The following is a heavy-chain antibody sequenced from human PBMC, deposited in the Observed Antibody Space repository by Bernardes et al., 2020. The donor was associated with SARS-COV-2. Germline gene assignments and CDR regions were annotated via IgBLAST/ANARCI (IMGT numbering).Heavy chain of an antibody. Sequence: SLRLSFAASGFTFDDYAMHWVRQAPGKGLEWVSGISWNSGSIGYADSVKGRFTISRDNAKNSLYLQMNSLRAEDTALYYCAKGPLRDYYDSSGYPDYWGQGTLVTVSS. D-gene: IGHD3-22*01. J-gene: IGHJ4*02. CDR1: GFTFDDYA. V-gene: IGHV3-9*01. CDR3: AKGPLRDYYDSSGYPDY. CDR2: ISWNSGSI.